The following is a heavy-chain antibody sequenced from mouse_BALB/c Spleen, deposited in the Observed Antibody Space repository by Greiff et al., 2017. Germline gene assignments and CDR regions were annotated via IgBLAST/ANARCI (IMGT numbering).Heavy chain of an antibody. CDR2: ISNNANGYTT. Sequence: EVQVVESGGGLVQPGGSLRLSCATSGFTFTDYYMSWVRQPPGKALEWLGFISNNANGYTTEYSSSVKGRFTISRDTSQSILYLQMNTLGAEDSATYDCARDMELGRGYWGQGTTLTVSS. CDR3: ARDMELGRGY. CDR1: GFTFTDYY. D-gene: IGHD4-1*01. J-gene: IGHJ2*01. V-gene: IGHV7-3*02.